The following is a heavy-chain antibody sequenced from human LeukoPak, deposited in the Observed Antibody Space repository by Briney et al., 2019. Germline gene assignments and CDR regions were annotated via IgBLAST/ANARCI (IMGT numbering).Heavy chain of an antibody. CDR1: GGTFSSYA. CDR3: ARNGIQLWSRSYYYYMDV. J-gene: IGHJ6*03. D-gene: IGHD5-18*01. Sequence: GSSVKVSCKASGGTFSSYAISWVRQAPGQGLEWMGGIIPIFGTANYAQKFQGRVTMTRDTSTSTVYMELRSLRSDDTAVYYCARNGIQLWSRSYYYYMDVWGKGTTVTVSS. CDR2: IIPIFGTA. V-gene: IGHV1-69*05.